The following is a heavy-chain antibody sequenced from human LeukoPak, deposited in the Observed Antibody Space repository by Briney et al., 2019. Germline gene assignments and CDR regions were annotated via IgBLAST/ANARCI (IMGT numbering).Heavy chain of an antibody. J-gene: IGHJ4*02. D-gene: IGHD5-18*01. Sequence: GGSLRLSCAASGFTFSSYGMHWVRQAPGKGLEWVAFIRYDGSNKYYADSVKGRFTISRDNSKNTLYLQTNSLRAEDTAVYYCAKERDTAMVTIDYWGQGTLVTVSS. V-gene: IGHV3-30*02. CDR1: GFTFSSYG. CDR2: IRYDGSNK. CDR3: AKERDTAMVTIDY.